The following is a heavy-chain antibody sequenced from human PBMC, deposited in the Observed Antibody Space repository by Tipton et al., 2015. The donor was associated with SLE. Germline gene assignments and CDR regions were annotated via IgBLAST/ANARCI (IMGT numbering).Heavy chain of an antibody. CDR2: IKQDGSEK. D-gene: IGHD3-22*01. V-gene: IGHV3-7*01. CDR1: GFTFSSYW. Sequence: SLRLSCAASGFTFSSYWMSWVRQAPGKGLEWVANIKQDGSEKCYVDSVKGRFTISRDNAKNSLYLQMNSLRAEDTAVYYCARGFGSTYYYDSSGPYNDAFDIWGQGTMVTVSS. CDR3: ARGFGSTYYYDSSGPYNDAFDI. J-gene: IGHJ3*02.